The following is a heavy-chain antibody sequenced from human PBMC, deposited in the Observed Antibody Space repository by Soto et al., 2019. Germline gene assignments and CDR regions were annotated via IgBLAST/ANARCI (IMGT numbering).Heavy chain of an antibody. J-gene: IGHJ4*02. D-gene: IGHD5-18*01. CDR2: INPVGGST. CDR1: GYTFTDSY. V-gene: IGHV1-46*01. CDR3: ARDDGAAMGFQY. Sequence: QVQLVQSGAEVKEPGASVRLSCKASGYTFTDSYIHWVRQAPGQGLEWMGVINPVGGSTTYIQKFQGRVTLTRDMSTTTVHMVLSARRSDDTATYDCARDDGAAMGFQYWGQGTPVNVFS.